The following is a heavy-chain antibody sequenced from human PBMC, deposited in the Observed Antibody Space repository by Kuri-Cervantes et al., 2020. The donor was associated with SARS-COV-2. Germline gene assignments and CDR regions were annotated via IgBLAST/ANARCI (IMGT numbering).Heavy chain of an antibody. Sequence: GESLKISCAASGFTFSSYAMHWVRQAPGKGLEWVAVISYDGSNKYYADSVKGRFTISRDNSKNTLYLQMNSLRAEDTAVYYCARGPPAAVGLYYFDYWGQGTLVTVSS. D-gene: IGHD6-19*01. CDR1: GFTFSSYA. V-gene: IGHV3-30*14. J-gene: IGHJ4*02. CDR3: ARGPPAAVGLYYFDY. CDR2: ISYDGSNK.